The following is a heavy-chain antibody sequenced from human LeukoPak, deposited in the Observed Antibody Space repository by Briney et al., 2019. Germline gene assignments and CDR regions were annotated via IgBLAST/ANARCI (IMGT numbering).Heavy chain of an antibody. CDR2: IYYSGST. Sequence: PSETLSLTCTVSGGSISSSSYYWGWIRQPPGKGLEWIGSIYYSGSTYYNPSLKSRVTISVDTSKNQFSLKLSSVTAADTAVYYCARQGRVPAASSLYYFDYWGQGTLVTVSS. CDR1: GGSISSSSYY. J-gene: IGHJ4*02. D-gene: IGHD2-2*01. CDR3: ARQGRVPAASSLYYFDY. V-gene: IGHV4-39*01.